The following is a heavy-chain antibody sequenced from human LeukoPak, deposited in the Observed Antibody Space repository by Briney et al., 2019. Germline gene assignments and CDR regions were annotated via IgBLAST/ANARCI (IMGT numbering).Heavy chain of an antibody. D-gene: IGHD6-13*01. V-gene: IGHV1-69*05. CDR2: IIPIFGTA. CDR1: GGTFSSYA. Sequence: SVKVSCKASGGTFSSYAISWVRQAPGQGLEWMGGIIPIFGTANYAQKFQGRVTMTTDTSTSTVYMEVRGLRSDDTAMYYCARDVGITVADSFDPWGQGTLVTVSS. J-gene: IGHJ5*02. CDR3: ARDVGITVADSFDP.